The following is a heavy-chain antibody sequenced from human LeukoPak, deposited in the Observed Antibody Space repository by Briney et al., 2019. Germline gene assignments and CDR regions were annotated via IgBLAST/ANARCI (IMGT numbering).Heavy chain of an antibody. J-gene: IGHJ4*02. V-gene: IGHV4-59*01. Sequence: PSETLSLTCTVSGGSISSYYWSWIRQPPGKGLEWIGYIYYSGSTNYSPSLKSRVTISVDTSKNQFSLKLSSVTAADTAVYYCARGPPRHGFGTFDYWGQGTLVTVSS. CDR3: ARGPPRHGFGTFDY. CDR2: IYYSGST. CDR1: GGSISSYY. D-gene: IGHD3-10*01.